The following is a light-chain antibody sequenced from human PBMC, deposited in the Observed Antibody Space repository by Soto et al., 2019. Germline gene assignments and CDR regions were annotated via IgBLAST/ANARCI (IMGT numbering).Light chain of an antibody. CDR3: SSYTTSSTRV. J-gene: IGLJ3*02. V-gene: IGLV2-14*01. CDR2: EVS. Sequence: QSALTQPASVSGSPGQSITISCTGTSSDVGGYKFVSWYQQHPGKAPKLMIYEVSNGPSGVSNRFSGSKSGNTASLTISGLQAEDEADYYCSSYTTSSTRVFGGGTKLTVL. CDR1: SSDVGGYKF.